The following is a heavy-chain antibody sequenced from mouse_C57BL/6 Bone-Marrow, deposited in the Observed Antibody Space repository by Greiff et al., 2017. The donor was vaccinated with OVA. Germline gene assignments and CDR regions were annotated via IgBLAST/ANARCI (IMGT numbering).Heavy chain of an antibody. CDR3: ARRVYDFPYAMDY. J-gene: IGHJ4*01. Sequence: VQLQQSGAELAKPGASVKLSCKASGYTFTSYWMHWVKQRPGQGLEWIGYINPSSGYTKYNQKFKDKATLTADKSSSTAYMQLSSLTYEDSAVYYCARRVYDFPYAMDYWGQGTSVTVSS. CDR2: INPSSGYT. D-gene: IGHD2-3*01. CDR1: GYTFTSYW. V-gene: IGHV1-7*01.